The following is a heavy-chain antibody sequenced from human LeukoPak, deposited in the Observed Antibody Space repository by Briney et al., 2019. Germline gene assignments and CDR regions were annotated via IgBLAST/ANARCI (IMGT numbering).Heavy chain of an antibody. D-gene: IGHD1-26*01. CDR1: RFIFSTYG. J-gene: IGHJ4*02. Sequence: PGGSLRLSCAASRFIFSTYGMHWVRQAPGKGLEWVAVISYDGSYESYADSVKGRFTISRDNSKNTLYLQMNSLRVEDTAVYYCAKGGPPTGASPRPWDFNYWGQGALVTVS. V-gene: IGHV3-30*18. CDR2: ISYDGSYE. CDR3: AKGGPPTGASPRPWDFNY.